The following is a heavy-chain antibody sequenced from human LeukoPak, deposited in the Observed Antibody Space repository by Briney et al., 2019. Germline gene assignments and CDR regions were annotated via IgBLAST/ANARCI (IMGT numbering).Heavy chain of an antibody. CDR2: ISSSGSTI. D-gene: IGHD3-10*01. CDR1: GFTFSDYY. Sequence: GGSLRLSCAASGFTFSDYYMSWIRQAPGKGLEWVSYISSSGSTIYYADSVKGRFTISRDNAKNSLYLQMNSLRAEDTAVYYCARSIITMVRGDHFDYWGQGTLVTGSS. CDR3: ARSIITMVRGDHFDY. V-gene: IGHV3-11*04. J-gene: IGHJ4*02.